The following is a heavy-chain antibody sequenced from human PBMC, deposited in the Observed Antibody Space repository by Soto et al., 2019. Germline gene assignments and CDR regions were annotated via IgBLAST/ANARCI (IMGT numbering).Heavy chain of an antibody. CDR2: IYYSGNT. J-gene: IGHJ5*01. CDR3: ARIPVDTYLTDRFDH. V-gene: IGHV4-61*08. Sequence: PSETLSLTCTVSGDSVTSGDYYWSWIRQPPGKGLEWIGYIYYSGNTNYSPSLKSRVAISLDTSHNQFSLKLSSVTAADTAVYVCARIPVDTYLTDRFDHWGKGTLV. D-gene: IGHD2-21*02. CDR1: GDSVTSGDYY.